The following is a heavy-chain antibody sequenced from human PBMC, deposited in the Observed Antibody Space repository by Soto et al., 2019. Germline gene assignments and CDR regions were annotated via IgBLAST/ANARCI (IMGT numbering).Heavy chain of an antibody. Sequence: GQGLEWMGWISAYNGNTNYAQKLQGRVTMTTDTSTSTAYMELRSLRSDDTAVYYCAREDYASDYYYSCGMHAWGQEPPITAS. V-gene: IGHV1-18*01. CDR3: AREDYASDYYYSCGMHA. J-gene: IGHJ6*02. D-gene: IGHD4-17*01. CDR2: ISAYNGNT.